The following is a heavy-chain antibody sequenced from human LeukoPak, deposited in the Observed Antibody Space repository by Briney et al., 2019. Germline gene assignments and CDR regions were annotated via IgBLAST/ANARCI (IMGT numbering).Heavy chain of an antibody. Sequence: SETLSLTCAVYGGSFSSYYWGWIRQPPGKGLEWIGSIYYSGSTYYNPSLKSRVTISVDTSKNQFSLKLSSVTAADTAVYYCARDRRYYYYMDIWGKGTTVTVSS. CDR3: ARDRRYYYYMDI. CDR2: IYYSGST. J-gene: IGHJ6*03. V-gene: IGHV4-39*07. CDR1: GGSFSSYY.